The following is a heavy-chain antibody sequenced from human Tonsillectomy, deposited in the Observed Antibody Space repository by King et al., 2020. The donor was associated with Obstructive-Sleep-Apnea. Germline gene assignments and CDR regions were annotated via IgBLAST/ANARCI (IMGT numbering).Heavy chain of an antibody. V-gene: IGHV3-53*04. CDR1: GFTVSSNY. J-gene: IGHJ6*02. D-gene: IGHD6-19*01. CDR2: IFSGGST. Sequence: VQLVESGGGLVQPGGSLRLSCAASGFTVSSNYMSWVRQAPGKGLEWVSVIFSGGSTYYADSVKGRFTISRHTSNNTLYLQMNSLRAEDTAVYYCARDSSGWPGGYYYSGMDVWGQGTTVTVSS. CDR3: ARDSSGWPGGYYYSGMDV.